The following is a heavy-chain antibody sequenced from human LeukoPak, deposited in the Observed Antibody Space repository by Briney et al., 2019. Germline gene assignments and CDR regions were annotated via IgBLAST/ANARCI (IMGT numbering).Heavy chain of an antibody. V-gene: IGHV2-5*02. J-gene: IGHJ5*02. CDR3: ARRRDIKGPLNWFDP. CDR2: IYWDDDK. Sequence: SGPALVKPTQTLTLTCTFSGFSLSTSGLGVGWIRQPPGKALEWLALIYWDDDKRYNASLRSRLTITRDTSKNQVILTMTNMDPVDTATYYCARRRDIKGPLNWFDPWGQGTLVIVSS. D-gene: IGHD5-12*01. CDR1: GFSLSTSGLG.